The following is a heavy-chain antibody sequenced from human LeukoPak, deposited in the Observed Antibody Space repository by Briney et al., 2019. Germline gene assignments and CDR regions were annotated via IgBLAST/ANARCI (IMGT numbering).Heavy chain of an antibody. CDR2: IKSKTDGGTT. J-gene: IGHJ4*02. CDR1: GFTFSNAW. CDR3: TTDGVGVEGATYDN. V-gene: IGHV3-15*01. Sequence: GGSLRLSCAASGFTFSNAWMSWVRQAPGKGLEWVGRIKSKTDGGTTDYATPVKGRFTILRDDSKNTLHLQMNSLKTEDTAVYYCTTDGVGVEGATYDNWGQGTLVSVSS. D-gene: IGHD1-26*01.